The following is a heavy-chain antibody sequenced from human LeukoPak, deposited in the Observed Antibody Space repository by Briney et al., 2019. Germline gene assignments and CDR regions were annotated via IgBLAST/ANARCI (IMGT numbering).Heavy chain of an antibody. Sequence: GGSLRLSCAACGFTFSDHYMDWVRQAPGKGLEWVGRIRNKANSYTTEYAASVKGRFTISRDDLKRSLYLQMNSLKTEDTAVYYCARDRLSSGWETFDYWGQGTLVTVSS. CDR2: IRNKANSYTT. V-gene: IGHV3-72*01. CDR1: GFTFSDHY. J-gene: IGHJ4*02. D-gene: IGHD6-19*01. CDR3: ARDRLSSGWETFDY.